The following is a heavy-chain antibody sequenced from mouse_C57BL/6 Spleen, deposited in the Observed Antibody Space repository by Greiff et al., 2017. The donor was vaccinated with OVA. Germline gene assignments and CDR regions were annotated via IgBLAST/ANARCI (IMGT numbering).Heavy chain of an antibody. Sequence: QVQLQQPGAELVKPGASVKLSCKASGYTFTSYWMHWVKQRPGQGLEWIGMIHPNSGSTNYNEKFKSKATLTVDKSSSTAYMQLSSLTSEDSAVYYCARLSKGYARDYWGQGTSVTVSS. CDR3: ARLSKGYARDY. CDR1: GYTFTSYW. J-gene: IGHJ4*01. D-gene: IGHD2-5*01. CDR2: IHPNSGST. V-gene: IGHV1-64*01.